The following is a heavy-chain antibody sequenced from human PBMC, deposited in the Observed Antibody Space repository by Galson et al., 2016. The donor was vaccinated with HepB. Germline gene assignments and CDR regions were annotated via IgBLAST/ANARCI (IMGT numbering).Heavy chain of an antibody. J-gene: IGHJ4*02. CDR3: ARDADIVKVPAAIRADY. Sequence: SLRLSCAASGLTFRSYAMHWVRQAPGKGLEWVAVISHDGSNKYYADSVKGRFTISRDNSKNTLYLQMNSLRAEDTAVYYCARDADIVKVPAAIRADYWGQGTLVTVSS. CDR1: GLTFRSYA. D-gene: IGHD2-2*02. V-gene: IGHV3-30*04. CDR2: ISHDGSNK.